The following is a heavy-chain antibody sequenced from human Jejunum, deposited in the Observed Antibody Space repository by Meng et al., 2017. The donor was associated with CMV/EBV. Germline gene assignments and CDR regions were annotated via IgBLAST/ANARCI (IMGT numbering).Heavy chain of an antibody. CDR3: ARASYGSGSPLGESWFDP. CDR2: IHSSGST. J-gene: IGHJ5*02. Sequence: QVQLRESGPGLVEPSQTLSLTCTVSGGSMSSGNYYWSWIRQPPGKGLEWIGYIHSSGSTYYNPSLRSRLTISVDTSKNQFSLKLSSVTAADTAVYYCARASYGSGSPLGESWFDPWGQGTLVTVSS. CDR1: GGSMSSGNYY. D-gene: IGHD3-10*01. V-gene: IGHV4-30-4*01.